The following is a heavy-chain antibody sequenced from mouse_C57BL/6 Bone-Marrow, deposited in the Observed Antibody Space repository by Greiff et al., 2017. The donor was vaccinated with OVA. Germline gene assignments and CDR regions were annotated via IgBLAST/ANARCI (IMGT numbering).Heavy chain of an antibody. CDR1: GYAFSSYG. CDR2: IYPGDGDT. J-gene: IGHJ4*01. CDR3: ARRPLWLRRPMDY. Sequence: VQLQQSGAELVKPGASVKISCKASGYAFSSYGMNWVRQRPGKGLEWVGQIYPGDGDTNYNGKFKGKATLTADNTSSTAYMQLSGLTSEDSAVYFCARRPLWLRRPMDYWGQGTSVTVSS. D-gene: IGHD2-2*01. V-gene: IGHV1-80*01.